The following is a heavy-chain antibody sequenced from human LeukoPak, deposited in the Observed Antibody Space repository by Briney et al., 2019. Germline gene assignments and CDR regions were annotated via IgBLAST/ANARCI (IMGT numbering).Heavy chain of an antibody. CDR2: ISAYNGNT. CDR1: GYTFTSYG. CDR3: ARDLYRYYYGSGSQYYYYMDV. D-gene: IGHD3-10*01. J-gene: IGHJ6*03. V-gene: IGHV1-18*01. Sequence: GASVKVSCKASGYTFTSYGISWVRQAPGQGLEWMGWISAYNGNTNYAQKLQGRVTMTTDTSTSTAYMELRSLRSDDTAVYYCARDLYRYYYGSGSQYYYYMDVWGKGTTVTISS.